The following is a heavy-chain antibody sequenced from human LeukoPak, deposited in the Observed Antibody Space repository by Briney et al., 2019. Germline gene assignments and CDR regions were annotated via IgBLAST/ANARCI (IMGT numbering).Heavy chain of an antibody. Sequence: GGSLRLACAASGFTFSSYWMSWVRHAPGKGLEWVANIKQDGSEKYYVDSVKGRFTISRDNAKNSLYLQMNSLRADDTAVYYCAKHFTLSDWGQGTLVTVSS. CDR1: GFTFSSYW. J-gene: IGHJ4*02. V-gene: IGHV3-7*03. D-gene: IGHD3-16*01. CDR3: AKHFTLSD. CDR2: IKQDGSEK.